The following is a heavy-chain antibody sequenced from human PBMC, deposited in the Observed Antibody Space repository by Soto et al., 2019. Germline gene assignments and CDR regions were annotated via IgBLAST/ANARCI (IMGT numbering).Heavy chain of an antibody. Sequence: GGSLRLSCAASGFTFSSYGMHWVRQTPGKGLEWVAVISYDGSNKNYADSVKGRLTISRDNSKNTLYLQMNSLRAEDTAVYYCAKEVREYDASSYYYYYMDVWGKGTTVTVSS. CDR2: ISYDGSNK. J-gene: IGHJ6*03. CDR3: AKEVREYDASSYYYYYMDV. CDR1: GFTFSSYG. V-gene: IGHV3-30*18. D-gene: IGHD1-1*01.